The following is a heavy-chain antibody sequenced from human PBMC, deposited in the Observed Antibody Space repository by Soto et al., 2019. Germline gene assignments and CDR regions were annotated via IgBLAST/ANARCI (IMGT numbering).Heavy chain of an antibody. CDR1: GFTFSSYW. J-gene: IGHJ6*03. V-gene: IGHV3-7*01. CDR2: IKQDGSEK. CDR3: ASYPALLAPHPYYYWDV. D-gene: IGHD2-15*01. Sequence: LSCAASGFTFSSYWMSWVRQAPGKGLEWVANIKQDGSEKYYVDSVKGRFTISRDNAKNSLYLQMNSLRAEDTAVYCCASYPALLAPHPYYYWDVWSKGTRTTSSS.